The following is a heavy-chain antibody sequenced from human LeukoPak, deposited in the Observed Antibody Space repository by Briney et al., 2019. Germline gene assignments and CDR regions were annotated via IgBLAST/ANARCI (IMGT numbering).Heavy chain of an antibody. Sequence: ASVTLSFTSSGYTFTVQFIHWLRQAPGQGREWIGWIDPRSGTPHYAQHLQDTVTLTRDTSIGTAYMEVHRLHSDDTAVYYCARSGFSTGFYLDFWGEGTLISVSS. CDR2: IDPRSGTP. D-gene: IGHD6-19*01. CDR1: GYTFTVQF. CDR3: ARSGFSTGFYLDF. V-gene: IGHV1-2*02. J-gene: IGHJ4*02.